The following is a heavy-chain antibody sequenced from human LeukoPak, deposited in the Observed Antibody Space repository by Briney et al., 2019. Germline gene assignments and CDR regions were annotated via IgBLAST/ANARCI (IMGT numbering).Heavy chain of an antibody. V-gene: IGHV4-39*01. CDR3: ARHREREDLQFDP. CDR1: GGSISSSSGFY. D-gene: IGHD1-26*01. J-gene: IGHJ5*02. Sequence: PSETLSLTCTVSGGSISSSSGFYWGWIRQPPGKGLEWIGSIYYSGSTYYNPSLKSRVTMSVDTSKNQFSLRLSSVTTADTAVYYCARHREREDLQFDPWGQGTLVTVSS. CDR2: IYYSGST.